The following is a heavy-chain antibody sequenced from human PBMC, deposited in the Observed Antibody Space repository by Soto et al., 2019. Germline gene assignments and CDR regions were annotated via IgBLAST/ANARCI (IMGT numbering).Heavy chain of an antibody. CDR3: TTGPLRFPDFGDDADSDYGLDA. CDR2: SSYGGSNK. CDR1: GFTFSAFG. Sequence: QMQLVESGGGVVQPGTSLTLSCVASGFTFSAFGMHWVRQAPGKGLEWVAISSYGGSNKYYGDSVQDRSTISRDNSRDTGYLQLTGVTDQDTAAYSSTTGPLRFPDFGDDADSDYGLDAWGRGTTVIVSS. J-gene: IGHJ6*02. D-gene: IGHD3-10*01. V-gene: IGHV3-30*03.